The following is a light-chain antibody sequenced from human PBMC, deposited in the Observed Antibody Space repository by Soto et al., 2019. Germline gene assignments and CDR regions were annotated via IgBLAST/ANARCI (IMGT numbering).Light chain of an antibody. CDR1: SSDVGDYNY. Sequence: QSVLTQPASVSGSPGLSITISCTGTSSDVGDYNYVSWYQQHPGKAPKLIIYYVSNRPSGVSNRFSGSKSGNTASLTISGLQAEDEADYYCSSYTNSNTLVFGGGTKLTVL. CDR2: YVS. V-gene: IGLV2-14*01. CDR3: SSYTNSNTLV. J-gene: IGLJ2*01.